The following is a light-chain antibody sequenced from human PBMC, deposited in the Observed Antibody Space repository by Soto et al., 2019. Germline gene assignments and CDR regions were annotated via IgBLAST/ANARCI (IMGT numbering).Light chain of an antibody. CDR3: AAWDVRFVV. CDR1: RSNIGTNT. CDR2: SDN. J-gene: IGLJ2*01. Sequence: QAVVTQPPSASGTPGQRVTISCSGSRSNIGTNTVTWYQQLPGTAPKLLIYSDNPRPSGVPDRFSGSKSGTSASRAISGLQSGDEAAYYCAAWDVRFVVFGGGTQLTVL. V-gene: IGLV1-44*01.